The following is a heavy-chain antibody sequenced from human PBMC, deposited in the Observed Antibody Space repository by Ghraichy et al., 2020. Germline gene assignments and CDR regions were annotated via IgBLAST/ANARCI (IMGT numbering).Heavy chain of an antibody. CDR2: IIPILGIA. D-gene: IGHD1-20*01. J-gene: IGHJ3*02. V-gene: IGHV1-69*02. Sequence: SVKVSCKASGGTFSSYTISWVRQAPGQGLEWMGRIIPILGIANYAQKFQGRVTITADKSTSTAYMELSSLRSEDTAVYYCARAKITGTTGDAAFDIWGQGTMVTVSS. CDR3: ARAKITGTTGDAAFDI. CDR1: GGTFSSYT.